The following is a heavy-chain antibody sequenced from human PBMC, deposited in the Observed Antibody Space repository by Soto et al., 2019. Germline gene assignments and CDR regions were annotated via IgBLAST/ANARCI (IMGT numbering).Heavy chain of an antibody. D-gene: IGHD5-18*01. Sequence: SETLSLTCTVSGGSVSSGSYYWSWIRQPPGKGLEWIGYIYYSGSTNYNPSLKSRVTISVDTSKNQFSLKLSSVTAADTAVYYCARAAKGYSSGLWGQGTLVTVSS. CDR3: ARAAKGYSSGL. CDR2: IYYSGST. CDR1: GGSVSSGSYY. V-gene: IGHV4-61*01. J-gene: IGHJ4*02.